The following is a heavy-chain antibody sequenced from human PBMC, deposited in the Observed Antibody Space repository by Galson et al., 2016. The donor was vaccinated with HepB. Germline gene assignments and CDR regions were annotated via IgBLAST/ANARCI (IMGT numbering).Heavy chain of an antibody. D-gene: IGHD5-24*01. J-gene: IGHJ4*02. CDR3: ARAPLEMATIPRGYFDY. Sequence: SLRLSCAASGFTFSSYAMHWVRQAPGKGLEWVAVISFDGSNKYYADSVKGRFTISRDNSKNTLYLQMNSLRAEDTAVYYCARAPLEMATIPRGYFDYWGQGTLVTVSP. CDR2: ISFDGSNK. V-gene: IGHV3-30-3*01. CDR1: GFTFSSYA.